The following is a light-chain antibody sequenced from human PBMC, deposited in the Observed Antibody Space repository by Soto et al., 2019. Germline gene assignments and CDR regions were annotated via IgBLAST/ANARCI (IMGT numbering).Light chain of an antibody. Sequence: EIFLTQSPSTLSVSPGERVTLSCRASESVDINLAWYQQKPGQAPRLLIYGASTRATDMPGTFSGRGSGTEFTLTIRSLQSEDFAVYYCQQYKNWPRTFGQGTKV. V-gene: IGKV3-15*01. CDR2: GAS. CDR1: ESVDIN. CDR3: QQYKNWPRT. J-gene: IGKJ1*01.